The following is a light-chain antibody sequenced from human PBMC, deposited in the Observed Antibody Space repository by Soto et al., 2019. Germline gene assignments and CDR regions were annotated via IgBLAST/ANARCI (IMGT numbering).Light chain of an antibody. V-gene: IGLV2-11*01. Sequence: QSALTQPRSVSGSPGQSVTISCTGTSSDVGVYNYVSWYEHHPGKAPKLIIYDDTKRSSGVPDRFSGSKSGNTASLTISGLQAEDEADYYCCSHAGSYTWVFGGGTKLTVL. CDR1: SSDVGVYNY. CDR3: CSHAGSYTWV. CDR2: DDT. J-gene: IGLJ3*02.